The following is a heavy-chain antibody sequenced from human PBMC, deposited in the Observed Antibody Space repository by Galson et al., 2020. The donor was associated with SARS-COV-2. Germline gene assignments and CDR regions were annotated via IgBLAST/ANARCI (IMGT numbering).Heavy chain of an antibody. J-gene: IGHJ4*02. CDR2: IYYNGAT. CDR1: GGSISSSIYY. V-gene: IGHV4-39*01. D-gene: IGHD4-17*01. CDR3: ARGDRQTYGERGH. Sequence: SETLSLTCTVSGGSISSSIYYWGWIRQPPGKGLEWIATIYYNGATQYNPSLRSRVTISVDTSNNQFSLRLSSVTAADTAVYYCARGDRQTYGERGHWGQGTLVTVSS.